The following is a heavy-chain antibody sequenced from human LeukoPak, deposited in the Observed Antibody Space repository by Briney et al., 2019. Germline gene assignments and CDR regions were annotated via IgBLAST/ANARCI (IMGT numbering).Heavy chain of an antibody. D-gene: IGHD1-1*01. CDR2: ISYDGSNK. CDR3: AKGLERESRLDS. V-gene: IGHV3-30*18. Sequence: GGSLRLSCVASGFTFSSYGMHWVRQAPGKGLEWVALISYDGSNKYSADSVKGRFTISRDNSKNTLYLLMNSLRAEDTAVYYCAKGLERESRLDSWGQGTLVTVSS. CDR1: GFTFSSYG. J-gene: IGHJ4*02.